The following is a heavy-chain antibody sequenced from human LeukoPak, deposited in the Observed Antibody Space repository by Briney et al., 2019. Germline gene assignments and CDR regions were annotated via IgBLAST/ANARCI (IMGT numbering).Heavy chain of an antibody. CDR1: GYTFTSYY. CDR3: ARVFATVTGTYFDY. CDR2: INPSGGST. J-gene: IGHJ4*02. V-gene: IGHV1-46*01. D-gene: IGHD4-17*01. Sequence: ASVKVSCKASGYTFTSYYMHWVRQAPGQGLEWMGIINPSGGSTSYAQKFQGRVTMTRDTSISTAYMELSRLRSDDTAVYYCARVFATVTGTYFDYWGQGTLVTVSS.